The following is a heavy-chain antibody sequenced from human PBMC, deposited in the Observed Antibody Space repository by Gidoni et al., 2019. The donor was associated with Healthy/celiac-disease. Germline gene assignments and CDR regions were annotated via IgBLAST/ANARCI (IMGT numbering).Heavy chain of an antibody. CDR2: IIPILGIA. J-gene: IGHJ2*01. Sequence: GAEVKKPGSSVKVSCKASGGTFSSYTISWVRQAPGQGLEWMGRIIPILGIANYAQKFQGRVTITADKSTSTAYMELSSLRSEDTAVYYCARDHRGANPHWYCDLWGRGTLVTVSS. V-gene: IGHV1-69*04. CDR1: GGTFSSYT. CDR3: ARDHRGANPHWYCDL. D-gene: IGHD1-26*01.